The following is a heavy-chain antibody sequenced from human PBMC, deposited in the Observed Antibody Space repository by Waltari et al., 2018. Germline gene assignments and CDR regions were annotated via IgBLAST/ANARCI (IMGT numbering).Heavy chain of an antibody. CDR3: ARDGTGGWFDP. CDR1: GGSISSSSYY. CDR2: IYYSGST. Sequence: QLQLQESGPGLVKPSETLSLTCTVSGGSISSSSYYWGWIRQPPGKGLEWIGSIYYSGSTYYNPSLKSRVTISVDTSKNQFSLKLSSVTAADTAVYYCARDGTGGWFDPWGQGTLVTVSS. V-gene: IGHV4-39*07. D-gene: IGHD2-8*02. J-gene: IGHJ5*02.